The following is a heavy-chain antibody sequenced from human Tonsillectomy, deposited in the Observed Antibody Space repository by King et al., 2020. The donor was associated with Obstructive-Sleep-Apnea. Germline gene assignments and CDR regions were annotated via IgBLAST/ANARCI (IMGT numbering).Heavy chain of an antibody. CDR1: EFTFSTYA. CDR2: LSSDGSNK. V-gene: IGHV3-30*04. Sequence: VQLVESGGGVVQPGRSLRLSCAASEFTFSTYAMHWVRQAPGKGLEWVTVLSSDGSNKYYADSVQVRFTVSRDNSKNTLYLQMNRLRAEDTAVYYCARGSSPQWYIPPFDYWGQGTLVTVSS. D-gene: IGHD1-1*01. J-gene: IGHJ4*02. CDR3: ARGSSPQWYIPPFDY.